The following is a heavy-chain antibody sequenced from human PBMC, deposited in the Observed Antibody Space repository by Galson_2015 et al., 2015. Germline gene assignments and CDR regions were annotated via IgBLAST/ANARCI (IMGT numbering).Heavy chain of an antibody. CDR2: IYYSGST. V-gene: IGHV4-39*02. CDR1: GGSISSSSYY. J-gene: IGHJ5*02. D-gene: IGHD1-20*01. CDR3: ARDWASITGTGAKNNWFDP. Sequence: ETLSLTCTVSGGSISSSSYYWGWIRQPPGKGLVWIGSIYYSGSTYYNPSLKSRVTISVDTSKNQFSLKLSSVTAADTAVYYCARDWASITGTGAKNNWFDPWGQGTLVTVSS.